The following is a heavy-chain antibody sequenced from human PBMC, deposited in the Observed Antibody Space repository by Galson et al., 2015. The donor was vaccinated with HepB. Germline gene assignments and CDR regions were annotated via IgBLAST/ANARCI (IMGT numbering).Heavy chain of an antibody. CDR3: ARDSPYKGHVLRYFDWNDAFDI. V-gene: IGHV1-18*04. CDR2: ISAYNGNT. J-gene: IGHJ3*02. D-gene: IGHD3-9*01. CDR1: GYTFTSYG. Sequence: SVKVSCKASGYTFTSYGISWVRQAPGQGLEWMGWISAYNGNTNYAQKLQGRVTMTTDTSTSTAYMELRSLRSDDTAVYYCARDSPYKGHVLRYFDWNDAFDIWGQGTMVTVSS.